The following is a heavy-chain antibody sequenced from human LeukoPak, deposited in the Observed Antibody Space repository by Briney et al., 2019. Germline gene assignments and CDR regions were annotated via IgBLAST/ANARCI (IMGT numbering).Heavy chain of an antibody. V-gene: IGHV6-1*01. J-gene: IGHJ6*02. Sequence: SQTLSLTCAISGDSVSSNSAAWNWIRQSPSRGLEWLGRTYYRSKWYNDYAVSVKSRITINPDTSKNQFSLQLYSVTPEDTAVYYCARTLSIAARPHYYYGMDVWGQGTTVTVSS. CDR1: GDSVSSNSAA. CDR2: TYYRSKWYN. CDR3: ARTLSIAARPHYYYGMDV. D-gene: IGHD6-6*01.